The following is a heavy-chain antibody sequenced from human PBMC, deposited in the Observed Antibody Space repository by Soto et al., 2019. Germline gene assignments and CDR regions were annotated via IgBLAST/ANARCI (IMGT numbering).Heavy chain of an antibody. CDR3: ARVWLLWFGELHYYYYGMDV. Sequence: SETLSLTCTVSGGSVSSGSYYWSWIRQPPGKGLEWIGYIYYSGSTNYNPSLKSRVTISVDTSKNQFSLKLSSVTAADTAVYYCARVWLLWFGELHYYYYGMDVWGQGTTVTVSS. CDR2: IYYSGST. V-gene: IGHV4-61*01. D-gene: IGHD3-10*01. J-gene: IGHJ6*02. CDR1: GGSVSSGSYY.